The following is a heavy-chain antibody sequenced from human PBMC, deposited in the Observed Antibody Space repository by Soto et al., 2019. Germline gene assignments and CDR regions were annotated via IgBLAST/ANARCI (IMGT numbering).Heavy chain of an antibody. CDR3: ARHISYYHYGMAV. V-gene: IGHV4-39*01. D-gene: IGHD1-20*01. J-gene: IGHJ6*02. Sequence: PSETLSLTCTVSGGSISSSSYYWGWIRQPPGKGLEWIGSIYYSGSTYYNPSLKSRVTISVDTSKNQFSLKLSSVTAADTAVYYCARHISYYHYGMAVWGQGTTVTVSS. CDR1: GGSISSSSYY. CDR2: IYYSGST.